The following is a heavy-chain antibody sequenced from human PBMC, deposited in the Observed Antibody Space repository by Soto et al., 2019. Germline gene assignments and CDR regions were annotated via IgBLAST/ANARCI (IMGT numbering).Heavy chain of an antibody. Sequence: SVKVSCKASGGTFSSYAISWVRQAPGQGLEWMGGIIPIFGTANYAQKFQGRVTITADESTSTAYMELSSLRSEDTAVYYCARAGLGQYYYYYGMDVWGQGTTVTVSS. CDR2: IIPIFGTA. CDR1: GGTFSSYA. D-gene: IGHD6-19*01. CDR3: ARAGLGQYYYYYGMDV. V-gene: IGHV1-69*13. J-gene: IGHJ6*02.